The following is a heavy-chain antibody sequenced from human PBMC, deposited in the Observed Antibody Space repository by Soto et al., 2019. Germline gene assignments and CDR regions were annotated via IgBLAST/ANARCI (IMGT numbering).Heavy chain of an antibody. CDR1: GFTFSSYA. CDR3: ATLSSSWYILDY. V-gene: IGHV3-23*01. J-gene: IGHJ4*02. D-gene: IGHD6-13*01. CDR2: ISGSGGST. Sequence: GRSLKLSCAASGFTFSSYAMSWVRQAPGKGLEWVSAISGSGGSTYYADYVKGRFTISRYNSKNTLYLQMNSLRVYDTALYYGATLSSSWYILDYLGQGPWLPSPQ.